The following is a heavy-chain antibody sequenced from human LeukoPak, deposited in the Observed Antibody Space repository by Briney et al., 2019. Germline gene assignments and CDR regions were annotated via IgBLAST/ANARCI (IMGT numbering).Heavy chain of an antibody. CDR2: ISSSGSTI. V-gene: IGHV3-48*03. CDR3: ARESWATDY. CDR1: GFTFSSYE. Sequence: GGSLRLSCAASGFTFSSYEVNWVRQAPGKGLEWVSYISSSGSTIYYAVSVKGRFTISRDNAENSLYLQMSSLRAEDTAVYYCARESWATDYWGQGTLVTVSS. D-gene: IGHD3-10*01. J-gene: IGHJ4*02.